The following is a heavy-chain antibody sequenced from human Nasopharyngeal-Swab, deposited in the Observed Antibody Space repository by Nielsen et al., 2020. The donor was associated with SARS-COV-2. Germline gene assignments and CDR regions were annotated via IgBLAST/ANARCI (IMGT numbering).Heavy chain of an antibody. CDR1: GFTFDDHA. D-gene: IGHD6-13*01. Sequence: SLKISCAASGFTFDDHAMHWVRQAPGKGLELVSGISWQSRNIAYADSVKGRFTISRDNAKNSLFLHMNSLRTEDTALYYCVKDRAAEGPYLSYFDYWGQGTPVTVSS. CDR2: ISWQSRNI. CDR3: VKDRAAEGPYLSYFDY. J-gene: IGHJ4*02. V-gene: IGHV3-9*01.